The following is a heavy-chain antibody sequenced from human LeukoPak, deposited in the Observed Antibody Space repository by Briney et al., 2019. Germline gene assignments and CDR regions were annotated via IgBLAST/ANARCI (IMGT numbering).Heavy chain of an antibody. Sequence: GGSLRLSCEASGFTFSDYYMSWIRQAPGKGLEWVSYISSSGTTLYYVNSVKGRFTISRDNAKNSLYLQMNSLGAEDTAVYYCAREGEHCSGTSCYTLHYYYYYMDVWGKGTTVTVSS. CDR3: AREGEHCSGTSCYTLHYYYYYMDV. V-gene: IGHV3-11*04. CDR2: ISSSGTTL. J-gene: IGHJ6*03. CDR1: GFTFSDYY. D-gene: IGHD2-2*02.